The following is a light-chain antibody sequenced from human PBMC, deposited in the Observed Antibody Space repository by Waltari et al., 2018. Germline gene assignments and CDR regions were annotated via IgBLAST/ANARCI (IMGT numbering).Light chain of an antibody. J-gene: IGKJ1*01. Sequence: AILITQSPSSLSASTGDRVTITCRASQGISSYLAWYQQKPGKAPKVLIYAASTLQSGVPSRFSGSGSGTDFTLTISCLQSEDFAIYYCQQYYSNPATFGQGTKVEIK. CDR2: AAS. CDR1: QGISSY. CDR3: QQYYSNPAT. V-gene: IGKV1-8*01.